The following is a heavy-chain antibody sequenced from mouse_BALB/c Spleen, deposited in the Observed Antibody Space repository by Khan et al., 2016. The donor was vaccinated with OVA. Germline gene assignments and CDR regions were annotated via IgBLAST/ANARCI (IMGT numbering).Heavy chain of an antibody. J-gene: IGHJ2*01. CDR1: GYIFTSYW. Sequence: QVQLKQSGAELMRPWASVKLSCKTSGYIFTSYWIHWVQQRSGQGLVWIARIYPGTDNTYYNEKFKDKATLTADKSSTTAYMQLSSLKSEDSAVYFCAREEHLYYLDYWGQGTTLTVSS. CDR3: AREEHLYYLDY. CDR2: IYPGTDNT. V-gene: IGHV1-76*01.